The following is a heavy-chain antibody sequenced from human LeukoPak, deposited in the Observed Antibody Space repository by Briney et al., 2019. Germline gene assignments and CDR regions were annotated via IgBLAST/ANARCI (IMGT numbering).Heavy chain of an antibody. V-gene: IGHV3-7*03. J-gene: IGHJ4*02. D-gene: IGHD5-12*01. CDR1: GFAFSSYW. CDR2: IKKDGSEK. CDR3: AKEYSGYDSAYYFHY. Sequence: GWPLRLSCAASGFAFSSYWMSWVRQAPGKGLEWVANIKKDGSEKYYVDSVKGRFTISRDNAKNSLYLQMNSLRAEDTAVYYCAKEYSGYDSAYYFHYWGQGTLVTVSS.